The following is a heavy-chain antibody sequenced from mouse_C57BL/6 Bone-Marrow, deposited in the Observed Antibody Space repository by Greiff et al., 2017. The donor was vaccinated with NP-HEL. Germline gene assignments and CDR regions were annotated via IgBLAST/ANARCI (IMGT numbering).Heavy chain of an antibody. Sequence: EVMLVESGGDLVKPGGSLKLSCAASGFTFSSYGMSWVRQTPDKRLEWVATISSGGSYTYYPDSVKGRFTISRDNAKNTLYLQMSSLKSEDTAMYYCARKLGPGYCGVWGTGTTVTVSA. D-gene: IGHD4-1*01. CDR2: ISSGGSYT. CDR1: GFTFSSYG. V-gene: IGHV5-6*02. CDR3: ARKLGPGYCGV. J-gene: IGHJ1*03.